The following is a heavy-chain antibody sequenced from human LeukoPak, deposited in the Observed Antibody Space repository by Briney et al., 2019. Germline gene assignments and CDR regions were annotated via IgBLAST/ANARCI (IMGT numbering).Heavy chain of an antibody. Sequence: GASVTVSCKASGYTFTGYYMHWVRQAPGQGLEWMGWINPNSGGTNYAQKFQGRVTMTRDTSISTAYMGLSRLRSDNTAVYYCARRDFEDLSPWGQGTLVTVSS. V-gene: IGHV1-2*02. D-gene: IGHD2-15*01. CDR3: ARRDFEDLSP. J-gene: IGHJ5*02. CDR1: GYTFTGYY. CDR2: INPNSGGT.